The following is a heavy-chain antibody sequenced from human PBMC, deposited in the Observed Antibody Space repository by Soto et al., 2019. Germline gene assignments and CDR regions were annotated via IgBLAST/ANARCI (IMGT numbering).Heavy chain of an antibody. CDR1: GGTFSSYA. CDR2: IIPIFGTA. D-gene: IGHD3-22*01. J-gene: IGHJ4*02. V-gene: IGHV1-69*13. CDR3: ARALNYYDSSGYFPFDY. Sequence: SVRVSCKASGGTFSSYAISWVRQAPGQGLEWMGGIIPIFGTANYAQKFQGRVTITADESTSTAYMELSSLRSEDTAVYYCARALNYYDSSGYFPFDYWGQGTLVTVSS.